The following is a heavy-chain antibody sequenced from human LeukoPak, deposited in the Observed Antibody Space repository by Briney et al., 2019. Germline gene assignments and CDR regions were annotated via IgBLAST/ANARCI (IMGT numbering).Heavy chain of an antibody. V-gene: IGHV3-30*18. CDR2: ISYDGGNK. CDR3: AKEGCSGGSCSAFDY. J-gene: IGHJ4*02. Sequence: PGRSLRLSCAASGFTFSSYGMHWVRQAPGKGLEWVAVISYDGGNKYYADSVKGRFTISRDNSKNTLYLQMNSLRAEDTAVYYCAKEGCSGGSCSAFDYWGQGTLVTVSS. CDR1: GFTFSSYG. D-gene: IGHD2-15*01.